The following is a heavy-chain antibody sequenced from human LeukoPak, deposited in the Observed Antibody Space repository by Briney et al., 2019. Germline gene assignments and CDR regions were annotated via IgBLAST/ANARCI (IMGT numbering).Heavy chain of an antibody. Sequence: GGSLRLSCAASGFTFSDYYMSWIRQAPGKGLEWVSGITASGDRTYYADSVKGRFTMSRDNSKNTVYLQMNSLRVDDTAVYYCARRDIVVVVSASDYWGQGTLVTVSS. CDR2: ITASGDRT. CDR3: ARRDIVVVVSASDY. CDR1: GFTFSDYY. D-gene: IGHD2-15*01. J-gene: IGHJ4*02. V-gene: IGHV3-23*01.